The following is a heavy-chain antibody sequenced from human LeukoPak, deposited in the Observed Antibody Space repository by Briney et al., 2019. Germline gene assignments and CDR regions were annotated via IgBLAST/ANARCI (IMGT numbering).Heavy chain of an antibody. J-gene: IGHJ4*02. CDR2: INPNSGGT. D-gene: IGHD2-2*01. CDR3: AREGFCSGTNCPAVY. V-gene: IGHV1-46*01. Sequence: ASVKVSCKVSGYTLTELSIHWVRQAPGQGLEWMGIINPNSGGTTYAQKFQGRVTLTGDTSASTVFMELSSLTSEDTAVYYCAREGFCSGTNCPAVYWGQGTLVTVSS. CDR1: GYTLTELS.